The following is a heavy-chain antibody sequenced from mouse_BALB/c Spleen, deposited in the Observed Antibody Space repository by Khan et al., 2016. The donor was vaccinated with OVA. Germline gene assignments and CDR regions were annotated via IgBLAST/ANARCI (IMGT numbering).Heavy chain of an antibody. CDR1: GYTLTDYG. D-gene: IGHD2-1*01. Sequence: QIQLVQSGPELKKPGETVKISCKASGYTLTDYGMNWVKQAPGKGLKWMGWINTYTGEATYAEDFKGRFAFSLETSASTDYLQINNLKTEDTATYFCSRSNGNYWFAYWGQGTLVTVSA. J-gene: IGHJ3*01. CDR2: INTYTGEA. V-gene: IGHV9-3-1*01. CDR3: SRSNGNYWFAY.